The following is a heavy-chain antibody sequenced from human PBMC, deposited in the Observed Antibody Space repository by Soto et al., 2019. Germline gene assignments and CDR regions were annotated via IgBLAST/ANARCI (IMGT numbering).Heavy chain of an antibody. Sequence: ASVKGSWKSSENTFSTYLVHWVRQVHGQGLEWMGWHNGYNGQTEYSQKFQGRVTITRDTSAKTAYLELRSLTSEDTAVYYCAGPHDRAGLGTWGQGTLVTVSS. J-gene: IGHJ5*02. D-gene: IGHD1-1*01. CDR1: ENTFSTYL. CDR2: HNGYNGQT. V-gene: IGHV1-3*01. CDR3: AGPHDRAGLGT.